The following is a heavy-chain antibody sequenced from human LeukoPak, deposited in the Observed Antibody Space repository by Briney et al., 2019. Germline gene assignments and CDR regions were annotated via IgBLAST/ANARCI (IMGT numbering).Heavy chain of an antibody. CDR3: ARLVATIRDLDY. CDR2: IYYSGST. Sequence: ASETLSLTCTVSGGSISSSSYYWGWIRQPPGKGLEWIGSIYYSGSTYYHPSLKSRVTISVDTSKNQFSLKLSSVTAADTAVYYCARLVATIRDLDYWGQGTLVTVSS. CDR1: GGSISSSSYY. D-gene: IGHD5-12*01. V-gene: IGHV4-39*01. J-gene: IGHJ4*02.